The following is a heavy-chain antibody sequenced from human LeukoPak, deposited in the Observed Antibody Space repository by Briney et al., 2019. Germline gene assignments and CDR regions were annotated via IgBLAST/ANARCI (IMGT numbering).Heavy chain of an antibody. CDR3: AKVRGSVEPYFDY. CDR2: ISSNGGST. D-gene: IGHD1-1*01. J-gene: IGHJ4*02. Sequence: PGGALRLSCAASGFTCSSYAMHWVRQAPGKGLEYVSAISSNGGSTYYANSVKGRFTISRDNSKNTLYLQMGSLRAEDMAVYYCAKVRGSVEPYFDYWGQGTLVTVSS. CDR1: GFTCSSYA. V-gene: IGHV3-64*01.